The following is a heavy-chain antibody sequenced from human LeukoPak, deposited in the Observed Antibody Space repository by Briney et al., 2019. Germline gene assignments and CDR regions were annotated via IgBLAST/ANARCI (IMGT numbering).Heavy chain of an antibody. V-gene: IGHV3-21*01. Sequence: PGGSLRLSCAASGFTFSSYSMNWVRQAPGKGLEWVSSISSSSSYIYYADSVKGRFTISRDNAKNSLYLQMNSLRAEDTAVYYCTKEDRYVRSGSRVTFDYWGQGTLVTVSS. CDR2: ISSSSSYI. CDR1: GFTFSSYS. D-gene: IGHD3-10*01. J-gene: IGHJ4*02. CDR3: TKEDRYVRSGSRVTFDY.